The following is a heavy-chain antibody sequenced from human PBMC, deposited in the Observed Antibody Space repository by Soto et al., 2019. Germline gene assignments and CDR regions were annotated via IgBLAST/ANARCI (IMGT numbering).Heavy chain of an antibody. CDR1: GGSISSSSYY. CDR2: IYYSGST. D-gene: IGHD4-17*01. CDR3: AKLTVADYGVDV. J-gene: IGHJ6*02. V-gene: IGHV4-39*01. Sequence: SETLSLTCTVSGGSISSSSYYWGWIRQPPGKGLEWIGSIYYSGSTYYNPSLKSRVTISVDTSKNQFSLKLSSVTAADTAVYYCAKLTVADYGVDVWGQGTTVTAP.